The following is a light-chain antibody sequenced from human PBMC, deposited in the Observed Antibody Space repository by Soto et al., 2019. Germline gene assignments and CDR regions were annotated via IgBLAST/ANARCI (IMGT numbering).Light chain of an antibody. Sequence: EIVLTQSPGTLSLSPGERATLSCRASQSVCSSCLAWYQQRPGQAPRLLVYGASNTATGSPDRFSGSGSGTDFTLTISRLEPEDFAVYYCQQYGSSPPATFGQGTKLEIK. CDR2: GAS. V-gene: IGKV3-20*01. CDR3: QQYGSSPPAT. CDR1: QSVCSSC. J-gene: IGKJ2*01.